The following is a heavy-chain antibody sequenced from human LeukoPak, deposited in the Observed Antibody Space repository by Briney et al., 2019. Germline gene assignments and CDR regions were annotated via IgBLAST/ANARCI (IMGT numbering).Heavy chain of an antibody. J-gene: IGHJ4*02. V-gene: IGHV4-59*01. D-gene: IGHD2-2*01. CDR3: ARARYCSSTSCHGFDY. CDR2: IYYRGST. Sequence: SETLSLTCTVSGGSLSSYYWSWIRQPPGKGLEWIGNIYYRGSTDYNPSLNSRVTISVDTSKNQFSLNLSSVTAADTAVYYCARARYCSSTSCHGFDYWGQGTLVTVSS. CDR1: GGSLSSYY.